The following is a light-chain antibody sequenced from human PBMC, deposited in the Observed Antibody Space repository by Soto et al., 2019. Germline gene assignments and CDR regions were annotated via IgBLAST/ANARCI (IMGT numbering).Light chain of an antibody. CDR2: DAS. CDR3: QQYDHLPLT. V-gene: IGKV1-33*01. CDR1: HDISNH. Sequence: DIQLTQSPPSLSASVGDRVTITCQASHDISNHLNWYQHKPGKAPKFLIYDASNLETGVPSRFSGTSSGTHFTFTISSLQPEDIATYYCQQYDHLPLTFGQGTRLEIK. J-gene: IGKJ5*01.